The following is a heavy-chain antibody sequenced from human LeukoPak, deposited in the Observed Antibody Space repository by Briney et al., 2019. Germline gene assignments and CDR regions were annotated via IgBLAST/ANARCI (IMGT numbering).Heavy chain of an antibody. J-gene: IGHJ1*01. D-gene: IGHD3-22*01. CDR2: IKTDGSEK. CDR3: ATYSSLNRREFQY. V-gene: IGHV3-7*01. CDR1: GFTFSNYW. Sequence: GGSLRLSCEGSGFTFSNYWMGWVRQAPGKGLQWVANIKTDGSEKYYVDSVKGRFTISRDNAKNSLYLQMNSLRAEDTAVYYCATYSSLNRREFQYWGQGTLFTVSS.